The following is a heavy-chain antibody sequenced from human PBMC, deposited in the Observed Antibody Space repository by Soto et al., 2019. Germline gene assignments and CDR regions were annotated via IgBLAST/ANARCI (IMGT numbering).Heavy chain of an antibody. V-gene: IGHV3-30*18. CDR3: AKDQAARWWEGMGD. J-gene: IGHJ4*02. CDR1: GFTFSNYG. D-gene: IGHD1-26*01. CDR2: ISYDGSNE. Sequence: QVQLVESGGGVVQPGRSLGLSCAASGFTFSNYGMHWVRQAPGKGLAWVAVISYDGSNEYYADSVKGRFSISRDNSQYTLYRQMNSLRAEDTAVYYCAKDQAARWWEGMGDWGQGTLVTVSS.